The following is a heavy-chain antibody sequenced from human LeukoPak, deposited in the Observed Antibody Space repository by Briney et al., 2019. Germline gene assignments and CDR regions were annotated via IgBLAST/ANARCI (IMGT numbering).Heavy chain of an antibody. D-gene: IGHD3-9*01. Sequence: GGSLRLSCAASGFTFSSYTMNWVRQAPGKGLEWVSSISSSSSYIYYADSVKGRFTISRDNAKNSLYLQMNSLRAEDTAVYYCAITYYDILTGDYFDYWGQGTLVTVSS. J-gene: IGHJ4*02. CDR2: ISSSSSYI. CDR3: AITYYDILTGDYFDY. CDR1: GFTFSSYT. V-gene: IGHV3-21*01.